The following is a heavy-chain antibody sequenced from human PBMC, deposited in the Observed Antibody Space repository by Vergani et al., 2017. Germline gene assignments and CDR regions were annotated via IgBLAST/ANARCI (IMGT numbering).Heavy chain of an antibody. CDR3: ASDTHSGQRADR. CDR1: FDSIRNLY. CDR2: IHYSENT. V-gene: IGHV4-59*11. D-gene: IGHD6-19*01. J-gene: IGHJ5*02. Sequence: QVQLQESGPGLVKSSETLSLTCSVSFDSIRNLYCNWIRQPPVKGLEWIGSIHYSENTNYNPTLKTRVTISVDTSKNQVSLTLTSVTAADTAVYYCASDTHSGQRADRWGQGILVTVTS.